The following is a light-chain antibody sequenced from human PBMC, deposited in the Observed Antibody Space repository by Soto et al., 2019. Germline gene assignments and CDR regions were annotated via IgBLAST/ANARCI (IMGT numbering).Light chain of an antibody. J-gene: IGKJ1*01. CDR3: QQRTNWWT. Sequence: EIVLTQSTATLPLSPGERATLSCRASQSVSSYLAWYQQKPGQAPRLIIHNASIRATAIPARLKGSGSGTDFTLASSSPEPEDFTVYYCQQRTNWWTFGQGTKVAI. CDR2: NAS. V-gene: IGKV3-11*01. CDR1: QSVSSY.